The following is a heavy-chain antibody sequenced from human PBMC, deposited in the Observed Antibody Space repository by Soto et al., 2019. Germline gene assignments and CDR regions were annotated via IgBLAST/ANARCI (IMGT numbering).Heavy chain of an antibody. CDR1: SGPDRSHN. D-gene: IGHD4-17*01. CDR2: VYYTGDT. J-gene: IGHJ6*02. V-gene: IGHV4-59*08. Sequence: QVQLQQSGPRLVKPSETLSLTCTVSSGPDRSHNWGWIRQPTGRGLEWIGYVYYTGDTAYTPSLRGRVTISADTSTNDISVTLNSVTAADTAVYYCVRQGIDYLHGLVDVWGQGTTVSVSS. CDR3: VRQGIDYLHGLVDV.